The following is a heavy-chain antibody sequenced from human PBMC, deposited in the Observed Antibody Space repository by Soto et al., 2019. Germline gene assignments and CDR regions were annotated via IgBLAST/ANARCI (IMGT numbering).Heavy chain of an antibody. CDR1: GYSFSSYG. CDR2: ISPYNDDT. V-gene: IGHV1-18*01. Sequence: GASVKLSCKASGYSFSSYGITWVRQAPGQGLEWLGWISPYNDDTKYAQRLQGRVTMTTDTSTRTAYMDIRGLRSDDTAIYYCARGGYYDSSGARNYHYYGMDVWG. D-gene: IGHD3-22*01. CDR3: ARGGYYDSSGARNYHYYGMDV. J-gene: IGHJ6*02.